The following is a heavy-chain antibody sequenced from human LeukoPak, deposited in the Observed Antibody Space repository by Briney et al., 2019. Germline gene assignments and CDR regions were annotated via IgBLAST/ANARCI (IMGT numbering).Heavy chain of an antibody. J-gene: IGHJ4*02. V-gene: IGHV1-18*01. Sequence: GASVKVSCKASGYTFTSYGINWVRQAPGQGLEWMGWISAYNGNTNYAQELQGRVTMTTDTSTTTAYMELRSLRSDDTAVYYCARHIRVPLRFLFLDWGQGTLVTVSS. CDR3: ARHIRVPLRFLFLD. D-gene: IGHD3-3*01. CDR2: ISAYNGNT. CDR1: GYTFTSYG.